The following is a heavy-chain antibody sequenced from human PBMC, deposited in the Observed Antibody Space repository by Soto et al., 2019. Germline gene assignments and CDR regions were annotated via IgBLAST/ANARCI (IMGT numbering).Heavy chain of an antibody. CDR3: ARGGDHDRNYYYYYYMDV. J-gene: IGHJ6*03. Sequence: GGSLRLSCAASGFTFSSYSMNWVRQAPGKGLEWVSSISSSSSYIYYADSVKGRFTISRDNAKNSLYLQMNSLRAEDTAVYYCARGGDHDRNYYYYYYMDVWGKGTTVTVSS. CDR2: ISSSSSYI. D-gene: IGHD1-1*01. V-gene: IGHV3-21*01. CDR1: GFTFSSYS.